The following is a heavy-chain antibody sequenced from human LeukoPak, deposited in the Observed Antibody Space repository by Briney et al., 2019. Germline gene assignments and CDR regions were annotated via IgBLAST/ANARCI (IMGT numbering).Heavy chain of an antibody. V-gene: IGHV3-21*01. Sequence: GGSLRLTCAASGFTFSSYSMNWVRQAPGKGLEWVSSISSSSSYIYYADSVKGRFTISRDNAKNSLYLQMNSLRAEDTAVYYCARDPNYDSSGYYPLDYWGQGTLVTVSS. CDR2: ISSSSSYI. J-gene: IGHJ4*02. CDR3: ARDPNYDSSGYYPLDY. CDR1: GFTFSSYS. D-gene: IGHD3-22*01.